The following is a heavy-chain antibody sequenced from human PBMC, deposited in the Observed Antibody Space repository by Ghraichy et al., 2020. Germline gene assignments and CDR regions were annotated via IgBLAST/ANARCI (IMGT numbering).Heavy chain of an antibody. CDR2: ISGFGSSSPGT. D-gene: IGHD1-26*01. V-gene: IGHV3-23*01. J-gene: IGHJ4*02. CDR1: GFTFSNYA. Sequence: GGSLRLSCATSGFTFSNYAMSWVRQAPGKGMEWVSTISGFGSSSPGTYYADSGKGRYTISRDNSMNTLYLQMNSLRAEDTAVYYCAKWAGATPDFDYWGQGTLITVSS. CDR3: AKWAGATPDFDY.